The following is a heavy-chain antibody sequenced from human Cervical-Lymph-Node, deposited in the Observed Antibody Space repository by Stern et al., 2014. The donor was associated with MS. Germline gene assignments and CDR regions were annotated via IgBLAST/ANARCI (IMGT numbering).Heavy chain of an antibody. V-gene: IGHV4-4*02. CDR2: MYHGGSP. CDR3: TRGGNSGYSDY. CDR1: GGSIIYSNW. Sequence: VQLEESGPGLVKPSGTLSLTCVVSGGSIIYSNWWSWVRQSPGKGLEWIGEMYHGGSPNYNPSFKSRVTLSVDKSKNQFSLKLTSVTAADTAVYYCTRGGNSGYSDYWGQGALVTVSS. J-gene: IGHJ4*02. D-gene: IGHD5-12*01.